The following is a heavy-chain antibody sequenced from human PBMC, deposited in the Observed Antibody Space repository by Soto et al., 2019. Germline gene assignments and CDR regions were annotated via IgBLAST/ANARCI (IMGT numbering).Heavy chain of an antibody. CDR2: IYYSGSA. D-gene: IGHD4-17*01. CDR3: ARHGVDYGDYASYYYYGMDV. CDR1: GGSISSSTYY. Sequence: SQTLSLTCTVSGGSISSSTYYWGWIRQPPGKGLEWIGMIYYSGSAYYNPSLKSRVTISIDTSKNQYSLRLSSVTAADTAVYYCARHGVDYGDYASYYYYGMDVWGRGNTVTVS. V-gene: IGHV4-39*01. J-gene: IGHJ6*02.